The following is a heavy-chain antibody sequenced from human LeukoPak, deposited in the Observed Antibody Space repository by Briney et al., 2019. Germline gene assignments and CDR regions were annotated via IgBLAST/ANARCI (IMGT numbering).Heavy chain of an antibody. CDR1: GFTFSSYS. D-gene: IGHD3-3*01. V-gene: IGHV3-21*01. Sequence: GGSLRLSCAASGFTFSSYSMNWVRQAPGKGLEWVSSISSSSSYIYYADSVKGRFTISRDNAKNSLYLQMNSLRAEDTAVYYCARDQVTFLTIFGVDPGNWYFDLWGRGTLVTVSS. J-gene: IGHJ2*01. CDR3: ARDQVTFLTIFGVDPGNWYFDL. CDR2: ISSSSSYI.